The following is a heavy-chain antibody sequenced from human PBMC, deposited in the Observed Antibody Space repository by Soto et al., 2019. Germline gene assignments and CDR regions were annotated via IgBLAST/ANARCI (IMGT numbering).Heavy chain of an antibody. D-gene: IGHD6-19*01. V-gene: IGHV1-69*13. CDR2: IIPIFGTA. Sequence: RASVKVSCKASGGTFSSYAISWVRQAPGQGLEWMGGIIPIFGTANYAQKFQGRVTITADESTSTAYMELSSLRSEDTAVYYCARVEQWLVHYYGMDVWGQGTTVTVSS. CDR3: ARVEQWLVHYYGMDV. J-gene: IGHJ6*02. CDR1: GGTFSSYA.